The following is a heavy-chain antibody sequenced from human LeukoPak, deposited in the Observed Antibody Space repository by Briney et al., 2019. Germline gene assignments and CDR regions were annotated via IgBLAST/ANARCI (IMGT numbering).Heavy chain of an antibody. J-gene: IGHJ4*02. Sequence: SETLPLTCTVSGGYISTSNYYWGWIRQSPGKGLEWIGNIYYSGSTYYNPSLKSRVSLSIDTSMNQFSLKVNSLTVADTAVYYCARGRGGLRGYFDYWGQGTLVTVSS. CDR1: GGYISTSNYY. CDR3: ARGRGGLRGYFDY. V-gene: IGHV4-39*01. D-gene: IGHD4-17*01. CDR2: IYYSGST.